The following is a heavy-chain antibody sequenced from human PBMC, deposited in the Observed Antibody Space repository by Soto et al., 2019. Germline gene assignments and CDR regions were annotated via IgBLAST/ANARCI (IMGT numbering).Heavy chain of an antibody. D-gene: IGHD3-22*01. V-gene: IGHV3-23*01. Sequence: EVQLLESGGDLVQPGGSLRLSCAASGFTFSDYAMSWVRQAPGKGLEWVSAISGSGGTPYYADSAKGRFGISRDNSKSSLHLPVDNLRVEDTALYYCMKGAGYFDPSDYYYADYWGQATLITLSS. J-gene: IGHJ4*02. CDR1: GFTFSDYA. CDR3: MKGAGYFDPSDYYYADY. CDR2: ISGSGGTP.